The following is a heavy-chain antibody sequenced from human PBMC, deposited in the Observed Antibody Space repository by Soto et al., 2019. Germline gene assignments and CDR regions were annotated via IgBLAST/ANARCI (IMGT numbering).Heavy chain of an antibody. CDR2: INHSGST. CDR1: GGSFSGYY. D-gene: IGHD2-2*01. J-gene: IGHJ6*03. Sequence: PSETLSLTCAVYGGSFSGYYWSWIRQPPGKGLEWIGEINHSGSTNYNQSLKSRVTISVDTSKNQFSLKLSSVTAADTAVYYCARLSLGYCSSTSCHKGYYYYYMDVWGKGTTVTVSS. CDR3: ARLSLGYCSSTSCHKGYYYYYMDV. V-gene: IGHV4-34*01.